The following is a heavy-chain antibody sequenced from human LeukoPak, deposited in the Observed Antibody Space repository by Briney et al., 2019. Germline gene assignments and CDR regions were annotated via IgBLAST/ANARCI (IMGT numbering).Heavy chain of an antibody. V-gene: IGHV4-34*01. Sequence: SSETLSLTCGVNGGSFSGYYWNWIRQTPGKGLEWIGEINHSGSTNYNPSLKRRVTISVDTSQKQFSLRLTSVTAADTAVYYCARGRYLTTLGGAAAGFLDSWGQGTLVTVSS. CDR2: INHSGST. D-gene: IGHD6-13*01. J-gene: IGHJ4*02. CDR1: GGSFSGYY. CDR3: ARGRYLTTLGGAAAGFLDS.